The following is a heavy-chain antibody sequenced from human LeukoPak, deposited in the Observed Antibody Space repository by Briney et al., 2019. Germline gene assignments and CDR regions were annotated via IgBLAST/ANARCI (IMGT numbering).Heavy chain of an antibody. V-gene: IGHV1-2*02. CDR1: GYTFTGYY. Sequence: ASVKVSCKASGYTFTGYYMHWVRQAPGQGLEWMGWINPNSGGTSYAQKFQGRVTMTRDTSISTAYMELSRLRSDDTAVYYRARYDFWSGYYDYWGQGTLVTVSS. J-gene: IGHJ4*02. CDR3: ARYDFWSGYYDY. D-gene: IGHD3-3*01. CDR2: INPNSGGT.